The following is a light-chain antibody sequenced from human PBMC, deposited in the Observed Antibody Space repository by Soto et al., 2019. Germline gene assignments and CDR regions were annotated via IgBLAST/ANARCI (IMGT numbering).Light chain of an antibody. Sequence: QCVLTQPASVSGSPGEWITISCTGTSSDVGGFNSVSWYQLRPGTAPKLILYDVVDRPSGVSYRFSGSKSGNTASLTISGLQAADEADYFCSSYTSTMTNVFGSGTKVTVL. CDR1: SSDVGGFNS. J-gene: IGLJ1*01. V-gene: IGLV2-14*03. CDR3: SSYTSTMTNV. CDR2: DVV.